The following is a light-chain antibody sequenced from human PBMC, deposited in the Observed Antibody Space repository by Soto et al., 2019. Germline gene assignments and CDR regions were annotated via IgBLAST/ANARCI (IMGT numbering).Light chain of an antibody. J-gene: IGKJ5*01. V-gene: IGKV1-12*01. CDR2: SAS. CDR1: QGISSW. CDR3: QQANSFPLT. Sequence: IHMTQSPSSVSASVGHIFTITCRASQGISSWLAWYQKTPGKAPKLLIYSASSLHSGVPSRFSGSRYGTDLTLTISSMKPEDFETYYCQQANSFPLTFGQGTRLEIK.